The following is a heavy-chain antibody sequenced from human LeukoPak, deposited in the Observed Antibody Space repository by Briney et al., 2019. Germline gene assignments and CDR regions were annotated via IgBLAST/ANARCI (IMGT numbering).Heavy chain of an antibody. V-gene: IGHV4-39*01. D-gene: IGHD3-22*01. J-gene: IGHJ4*02. CDR3: ATSSGYPFDY. CDR1: GGSISSSSYY. Sequence: SETLSLTCTVSGGSISSSSYYWGWIRQPPGKGLEWIGSIYYSGSTYYNPSLKSRVTISVDTSKNQFSLKLSSVTAADTAVYYCATSSGYPFDYWGQGTLSPSPQ. CDR2: IYYSGST.